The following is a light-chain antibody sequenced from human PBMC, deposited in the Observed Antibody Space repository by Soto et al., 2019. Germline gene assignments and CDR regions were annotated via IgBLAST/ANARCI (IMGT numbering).Light chain of an antibody. CDR1: QSVSSY. CDR3: QQRSNWPIT. J-gene: IGKJ3*01. Sequence: EIVLTQSPATLSLSPGERATLSYRASQSVSSYLAWYQQKPGQAPRLLIYDASNRATGIPARCSGSGSGTDFTLTISSLEPEDFAVYYCQQRSNWPITFGPGTKVDIK. V-gene: IGKV3-11*01. CDR2: DAS.